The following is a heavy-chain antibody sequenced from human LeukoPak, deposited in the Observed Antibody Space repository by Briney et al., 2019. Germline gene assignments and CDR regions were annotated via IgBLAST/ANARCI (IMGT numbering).Heavy chain of an antibody. D-gene: IGHD2-15*01. CDR3: AKQYCSGGRCHFDY. V-gene: IGHV3-11*06. Sequence: GGSLTLSCAASGFTFSDYYMSWIRQAPGKGLEWVSYISGSSSYTDYADSVKGRLTISRDNAKNSLYLQMNSLRAEDTAVYYCAKQYCSGGRCHFDYWGQGTLVTVSS. CDR2: ISGSSSYT. CDR1: GFTFSDYY. J-gene: IGHJ4*02.